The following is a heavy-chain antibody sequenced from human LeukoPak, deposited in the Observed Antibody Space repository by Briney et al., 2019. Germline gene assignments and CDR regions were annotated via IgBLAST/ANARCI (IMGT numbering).Heavy chain of an antibody. Sequence: GASVKVSCKASGYTFTSYYMHWVRQAPGQGLEWMGWISAYNGNTNYAQKLQGRVTMTTDTSTSTAYMELRSLRSDDTAVYYCARDSKGGYRDYYYGMDVWGQGTTVTVSS. CDR2: ISAYNGNT. V-gene: IGHV1-18*04. CDR3: ARDSKGGYRDYYYGMDV. D-gene: IGHD2-15*01. J-gene: IGHJ6*02. CDR1: GYTFTSYY.